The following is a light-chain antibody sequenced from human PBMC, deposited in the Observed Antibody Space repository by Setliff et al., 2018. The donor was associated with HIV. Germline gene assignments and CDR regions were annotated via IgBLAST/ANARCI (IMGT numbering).Light chain of an antibody. J-gene: IGLJ1*01. CDR2: SNN. CDR3: AAWDDSLSGQV. CDR1: RSNIGSNT. Sequence: QSVLTQPPSASGTPGQRVTIFCSGSRSNIGSNTVNWYQQLPGTAPKLLIYSNNQRPSGVPDRFSGSKSGTSASLAISGLRSEDEADYYCAAWDDSLSGQVFGTGTKVTVL. V-gene: IGLV1-44*01.